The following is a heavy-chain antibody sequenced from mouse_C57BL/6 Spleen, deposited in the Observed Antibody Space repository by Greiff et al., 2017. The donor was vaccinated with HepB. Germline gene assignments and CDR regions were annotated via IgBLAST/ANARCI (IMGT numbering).Heavy chain of an antibody. V-gene: IGHV14-2*01. CDR3: ARAVGDGPAWFAY. CDR1: GFNIKDEE. D-gene: IGHD1-1*02. Sequence: VQRQQSGAELGKPGASVKLSGRGDGFNIKDEERKGVKQRTEQGLEWIGRIDAEDGETKYAPKFQGKATITADTSSNTAYLQLSSLTSEDTAVYYCARAVGDGPAWFAYWGQGTLVTVSA. J-gene: IGHJ3*01. CDR2: IDAEDGET.